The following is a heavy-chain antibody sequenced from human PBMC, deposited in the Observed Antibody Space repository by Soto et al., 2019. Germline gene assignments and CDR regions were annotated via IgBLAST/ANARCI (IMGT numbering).Heavy chain of an antibody. CDR1: GFTFSSYA. CDR3: AKGGHGYHYPQFDY. V-gene: IGHV3-23*01. CDR2: ISGSGGST. J-gene: IGHJ4*02. D-gene: IGHD5-12*01. Sequence: EVQLLESGGGLVQPGGSLRLSCAASGFTFSSYAMSWVRQAPGKGLEWVPAISGSGGSTYYADSVKGRFTISRENSKHTRYLQMNSLRAEYTAEYYCAKGGHGYHYPQFDYWGQGTLVTVSS.